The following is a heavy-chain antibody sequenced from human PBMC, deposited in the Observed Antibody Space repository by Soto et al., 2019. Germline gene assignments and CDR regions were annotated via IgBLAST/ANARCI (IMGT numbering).Heavy chain of an antibody. CDR2: IWYDGSNK. Sequence: GGSLRLSCAASGFTFSSYGMHRVRQAPGKGLEWVAVIWYDGSNKYYADSVKGRFTISRDNSKNTLDLQMNSLRAEDTALYYCARDLGTGYYYGMDVWGQGTTVTVSS. V-gene: IGHV3-33*01. CDR3: ARDLGTGYYYGMDV. J-gene: IGHJ6*02. D-gene: IGHD5-18*01. CDR1: GFTFSSYG.